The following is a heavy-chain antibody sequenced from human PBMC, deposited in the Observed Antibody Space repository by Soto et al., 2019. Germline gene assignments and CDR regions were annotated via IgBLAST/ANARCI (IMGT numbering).Heavy chain of an antibody. CDR3: ARTSDYYDSSGYSDARHYYGMDV. V-gene: IGHV5-51*01. D-gene: IGHD3-22*01. J-gene: IGHJ6*02. CDR2: IYPGDSDT. CDR1: GYSFTSYW. Sequence: GESLKISCKGSGYSFTSYWIGWVRQMPGKGLEWMGIIYPGDSDTRYSPSFQGQVTISADKSISTAYLQWSSLKASDTAMYYCARTSDYYDSSGYSDARHYYGMDVWGQGTTVTVSS.